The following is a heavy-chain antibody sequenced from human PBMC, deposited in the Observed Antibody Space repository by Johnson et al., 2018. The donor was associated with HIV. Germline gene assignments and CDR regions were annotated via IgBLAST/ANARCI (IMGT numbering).Heavy chain of an antibody. V-gene: IGHV3-72*01. CDR2: TRNKANSYTT. CDR3: AREEGNYILTRGDAFDI. CDR1: GFTFSDHY. J-gene: IGHJ3*02. D-gene: IGHD3-9*01. Sequence: VQLVESGGGLVQPGGSLRLSCAASGFTFSDHYMDWVRQAPGTGLEWVGRTRNKANSYTTEYAASVKGRFTISRDDSKNSLYLQMNSLRAEDTAVYYCAREEGNYILTRGDAFDIWGQGTMVTVSS.